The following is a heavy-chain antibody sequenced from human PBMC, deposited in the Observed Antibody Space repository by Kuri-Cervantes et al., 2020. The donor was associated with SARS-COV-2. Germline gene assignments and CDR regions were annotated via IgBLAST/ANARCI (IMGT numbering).Heavy chain of an antibody. CDR1: GFTFSSYG. D-gene: IGHD2-2*01. J-gene: IGHJ4*02. V-gene: IGHV3-33*01. CDR3: ARDLVPAAMLDY. Sequence: GGSLRLSCAASGFTFSSYGMHWVRQAPGKGLEWVAVIWYDGSNKYYADSVKGRFTISRDNSKNTLHLQMNSLRAEDTAVYYCARDLVPAAMLDYWGQGTLVTVSS. CDR2: IWYDGSNK.